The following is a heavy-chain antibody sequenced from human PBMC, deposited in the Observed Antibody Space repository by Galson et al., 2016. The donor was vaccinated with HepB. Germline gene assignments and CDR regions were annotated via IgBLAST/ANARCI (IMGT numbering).Heavy chain of an antibody. CDR1: GFTLSTYW. V-gene: IGHV3-7*01. J-gene: IGHJ3*01. D-gene: IGHD2-15*01. CDR3: ARHGNLRVGAALTYPLDV. CDR2: IKEGGSVE. Sequence: SLRLSCAASGFTLSTYWMTWVRQAPGKGLEWVANIKEGGSVENYEDSVRGRFTISRDNAKSSLYLQLDSLSADDTAVYYCARHGNLRVGAALTYPLDVWGQGTVVTGAS.